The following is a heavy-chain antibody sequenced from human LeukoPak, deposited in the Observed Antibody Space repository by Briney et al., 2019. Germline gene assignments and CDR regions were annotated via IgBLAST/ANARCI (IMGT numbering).Heavy chain of an antibody. J-gene: IGHJ4*02. CDR1: GGSFSGYY. V-gene: IGHV4-34*01. CDR3: ARDSRGKSSIAGRRFDY. Sequence: SETLSLTCAVYGGSFSGYYWSWIRQPPGKGLEWIGEINHSGSTNYNPSLKSRVTISVDTSKNQFSLKLSSVTAADTAVYYCARDSRGKSSIAGRRFDYWGQGTLVTVSS. CDR2: INHSGST. D-gene: IGHD6-6*01.